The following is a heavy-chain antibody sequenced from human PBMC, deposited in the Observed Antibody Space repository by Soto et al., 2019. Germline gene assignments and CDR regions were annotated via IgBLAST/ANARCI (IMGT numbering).Heavy chain of an antibody. CDR2: TYYRSKWFN. J-gene: IGHJ4*02. CDR3: ARDVGPTNFDS. Sequence: SQNLSLTCAISGDNVSSNDAGWNWIRQSPSRGLEWLGRTYYRSKWFNVYAASVKGRIIVNPDTAKNQFSLQLNSVTPDDSALYYCARDVGPTNFDSWGQGTLVTVS. V-gene: IGHV6-1*01. CDR1: GDNVSSNDAG. D-gene: IGHD1-26*01.